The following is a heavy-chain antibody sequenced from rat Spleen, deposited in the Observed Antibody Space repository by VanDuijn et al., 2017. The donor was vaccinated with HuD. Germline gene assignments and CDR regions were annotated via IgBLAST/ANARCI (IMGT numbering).Heavy chain of an antibody. J-gene: IGHJ1*01. Sequence: EVQLVESDGGLVQPGRSLKLSCAASGFTFSDYYMAWVRQAPTKGLEWVATISSDGGRNFYRDSVKGRFTISRDNAKNTLYLQMDSLRSEDTATYYCTRAGYLRDWYFDFWGPGTMVTVSS. CDR2: ISSDGGRN. D-gene: IGHD2-2*01. V-gene: IGHV5-20*01. CDR3: TRAGYLRDWYFDF. CDR1: GFTFSDYY.